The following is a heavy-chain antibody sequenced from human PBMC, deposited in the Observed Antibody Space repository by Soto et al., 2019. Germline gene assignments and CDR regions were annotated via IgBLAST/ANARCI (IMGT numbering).Heavy chain of an antibody. CDR1: GDSINSDKYY. V-gene: IGHV4-39*01. Sequence: SETLSLTCSVSGDSINSDKYYWGWIRQPPGKGLEMIGSIYYRGNTYYNPSLQTRVTISLDKSKSQFSLKLTSVTAADSAVYFCARLEGLATISYYFDFWGQGALVTVSS. D-gene: IGHD3-9*01. CDR3: ARLEGLATISYYFDF. CDR2: IYYRGNT. J-gene: IGHJ4*02.